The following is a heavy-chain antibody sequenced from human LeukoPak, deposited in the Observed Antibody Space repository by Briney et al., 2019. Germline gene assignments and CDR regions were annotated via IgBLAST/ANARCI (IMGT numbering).Heavy chain of an antibody. D-gene: IGHD3-22*01. Sequence: ASVKVSCKASGYTFTSYYMHWVRQAPGQGLEWMGIINPSGGSTSYAQKFQGRVTMTRDTSTSTVYMELSSLRSEDTAVYYCAGGIRGLAYDSSGPYWGWFDPWGQGTLVTVSS. CDR2: INPSGGST. CDR1: GYTFTSYY. CDR3: AGGIRGLAYDSSGPYWGWFDP. V-gene: IGHV1-46*01. J-gene: IGHJ5*02.